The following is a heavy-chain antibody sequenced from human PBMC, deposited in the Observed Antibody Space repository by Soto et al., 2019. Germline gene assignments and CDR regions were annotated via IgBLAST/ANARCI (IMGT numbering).Heavy chain of an antibody. CDR3: AKRGVSIAVAGDVYYYYYYGMDV. D-gene: IGHD6-19*01. CDR1: GFTFISYA. J-gene: IGHJ6*02. CDR2: ISGSGGST. V-gene: IGHV3-23*01. Sequence: PGGSLRLPCAASGFTFISYAMSWVRQAPGKGLEWVSAISGSGGSTYYADSVKGRFTISRDNSKNTLYLQMNSLRAEDTAVYYCAKRGVSIAVAGDVYYYYYYGMDVWGQGTTVTVSS.